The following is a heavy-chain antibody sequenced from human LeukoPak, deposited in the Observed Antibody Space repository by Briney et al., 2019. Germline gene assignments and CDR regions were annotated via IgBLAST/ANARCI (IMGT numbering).Heavy chain of an antibody. V-gene: IGHV3-23*01. Sequence: GGSLRLSCAASGFTFKSYAMSWVRQAPGKGLEWVSGISGGGGSTYYADSVKGRFTISRDNSKKKLYLQMNSLRVEDTAVYYCAKDSRVYSGYDFDSWGQGSLVTVSS. CDR3: AKDSRVYSGYDFDS. CDR2: ISGGGGST. J-gene: IGHJ4*02. D-gene: IGHD5-12*01. CDR1: GFTFKSYA.